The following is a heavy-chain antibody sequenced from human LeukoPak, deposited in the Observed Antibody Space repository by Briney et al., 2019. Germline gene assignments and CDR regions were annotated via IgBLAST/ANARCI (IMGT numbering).Heavy chain of an antibody. J-gene: IGHJ4*02. D-gene: IGHD1-26*01. V-gene: IGHV4-4*02. CDR3: ASPDSGSSFGY. CDR2: IYHSGST. Sequence: PGGSLRLSCAASGFTFSSYSMNWVRQPPGKGLEWIGEIYHSGSTNYNPSLKSRVTISVDKSKNQFSLKLNSVTAADTAVYYCASPDSGSSFGYWGQGTLVTVSS. CDR1: GFTFSSYSM.